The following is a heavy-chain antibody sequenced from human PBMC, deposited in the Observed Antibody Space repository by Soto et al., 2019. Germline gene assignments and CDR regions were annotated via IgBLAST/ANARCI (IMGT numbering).Heavy chain of an antibody. J-gene: IGHJ6*02. Sequence: QVQLVESGGGVVQPGRSLRLSCAASGFTFSSYAMHWVRQAPGKGLERVAVISYDGSNKYYGDSVKGSFTISRDNSKNALYLQMNSLRAEDTSVYYCARSNWESTYYYYGMDVWGQGTTVTVSS. CDR1: GFTFSSYA. CDR3: ARSNWESTYYYYGMDV. CDR2: ISYDGSNK. V-gene: IGHV3-30-3*01. D-gene: IGHD1-1*01.